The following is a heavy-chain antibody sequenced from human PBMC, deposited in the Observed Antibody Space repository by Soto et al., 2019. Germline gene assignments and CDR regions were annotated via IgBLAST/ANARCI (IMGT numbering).Heavy chain of an antibody. J-gene: IGHJ4*02. CDR2: IWYDGSNK. CDR3: ARGPYDSSGYDTFPLDY. CDR1: GFTFSSYG. D-gene: IGHD3-22*01. Sequence: QVQLVESGGGVVQPGRSLRLSCAASGFTFSSYGMHWVRQAPGKGLEWVAVIWYDGSNKYYADSVKGRFTISRDNSKNTLYLQMNSLRAEDTAVYYCARGPYDSSGYDTFPLDYWGQGTLVTVSS. V-gene: IGHV3-33*01.